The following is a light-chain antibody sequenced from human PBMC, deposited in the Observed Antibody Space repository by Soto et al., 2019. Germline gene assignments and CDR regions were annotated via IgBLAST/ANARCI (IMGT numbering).Light chain of an antibody. Sequence: QSALTQPAPVSGSLGQSITISCTGTGSDIAGYNYISWYQQLPGKAPKLMIYEVSNRPSGVSNRFSGSKSGNTASLTISGLQAEDEADYYCSSYTSSSTLEVFGTGTKVTV. V-gene: IGLV2-14*01. CDR2: EVS. CDR3: SSYTSSSTLEV. J-gene: IGLJ1*01. CDR1: GSDIAGYNY.